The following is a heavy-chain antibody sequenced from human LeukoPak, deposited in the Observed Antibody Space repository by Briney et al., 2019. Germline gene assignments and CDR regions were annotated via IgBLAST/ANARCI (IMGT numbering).Heavy chain of an antibody. V-gene: IGHV3-23*01. J-gene: IGHJ4*02. D-gene: IGHD2-2*02. Sequence: GGSLRLSCAASGFSFSSYAMSWVRQAPGKGLEWVSGISGSGFSTYYGDSVKGRFTISRDNSKNTLYLQMNSLRAEDTAVYYCARAGRRCSSTSCYSDDWGQGTLVTVSS. CDR1: GFSFSSYA. CDR2: ISGSGFST. CDR3: ARAGRRCSSTSCYSDD.